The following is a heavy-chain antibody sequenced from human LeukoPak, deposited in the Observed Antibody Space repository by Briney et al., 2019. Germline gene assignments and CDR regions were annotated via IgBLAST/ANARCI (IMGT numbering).Heavy chain of an antibody. CDR1: GFTFSSYG. Sequence: GGSLRLSCAASGFTFSSYGMSWVRQAPGKGLEWVSAISGSGGSTYYADSVKGRFTISRDNSKNTLYLQMNSLRAEDTAVYYCAKTPAAAGTLFDYWGQGTLVTVSS. D-gene: IGHD6-13*01. J-gene: IGHJ4*02. CDR3: AKTPAAAGTLFDY. V-gene: IGHV3-23*01. CDR2: ISGSGGST.